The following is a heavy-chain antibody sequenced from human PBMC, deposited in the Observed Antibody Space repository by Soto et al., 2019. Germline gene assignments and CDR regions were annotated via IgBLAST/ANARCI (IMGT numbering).Heavy chain of an antibody. D-gene: IGHD5-12*01. J-gene: IGHJ4*02. CDR1: GFTFTTFD. Sequence: EVQLLESGGGLVQPGASLRLSCAASGFTFTTFDMSWARQAPGKGLEWVSVVRGRDGSTSYADSLKGRFTISKDSSKNPLYLQMNSLRAEDPALYYCAKGAWLDYWGQGTLVTVSS. V-gene: IGHV3-23*01. CDR2: VRGRDGST. CDR3: AKGAWLDY.